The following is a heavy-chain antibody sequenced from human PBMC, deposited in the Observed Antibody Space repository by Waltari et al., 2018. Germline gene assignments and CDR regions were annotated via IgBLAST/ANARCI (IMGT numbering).Heavy chain of an antibody. CDR1: GFTFSSYA. CDR2: MSGIVGRP. D-gene: IGHD1-26*01. V-gene: IGHV3-23*01. J-gene: IGHJ3*02. CDR3: AKDRGGSYYRHAFDI. Sequence: EVQLLESGGGLVQPGGSLRLSCAASGFTFSSYAMSWVRQAPGKGLGWVSGMSGIVGRPYDADSVKGRCTISRDNSKNTLYLQMNSLRAEDTAVYYCAKDRGGSYYRHAFDIWGQGTMVTVSS.